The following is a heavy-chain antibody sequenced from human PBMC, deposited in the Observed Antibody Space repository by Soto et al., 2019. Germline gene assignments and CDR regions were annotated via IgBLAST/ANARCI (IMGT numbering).Heavy chain of an antibody. J-gene: IGHJ6*04. CDR2: FDPEDGET. CDR1: GYTLTELS. V-gene: IGHV1-24*01. CDR3: ATSPTTGKNYYYYGMDV. Sequence: ASVKVSCKVSGYTLTELSMHWVRQAPGKGLEWMGGFDPEDGETIYAQKFQGRVTMTEDTSTDTAYMELSSLRSEDTAVYYCATSPTTGKNYYYYGMDVWGKGTTVTVSS.